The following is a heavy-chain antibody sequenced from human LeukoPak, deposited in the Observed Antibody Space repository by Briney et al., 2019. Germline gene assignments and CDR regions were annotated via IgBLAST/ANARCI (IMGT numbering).Heavy chain of an antibody. D-gene: IGHD3-10*02. V-gene: IGHV3-21*01. CDR1: RFTFSTYS. Sequence: GGSLRLSCAASRFTFSTYSMNWVRQAPGKGLEWVASISTSSSYIYYADSLKGRFTISRDNAKKSLYLQMNSLRGEDTAVYYCAELGITMIGGVWGKGTTVTISS. CDR3: AELGITMIGGV. J-gene: IGHJ6*04. CDR2: ISTSSSYI.